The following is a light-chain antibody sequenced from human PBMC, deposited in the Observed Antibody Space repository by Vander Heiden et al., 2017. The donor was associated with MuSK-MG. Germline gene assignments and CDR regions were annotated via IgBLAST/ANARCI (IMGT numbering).Light chain of an antibody. Sequence: SYELTQPPSVSVSPGEPASITCVGDKLGEKHVSSYQQRPGQSPVLVIFQDTMRPSGIPARFSGSNSGNTATLTIYGTQAMDEADYYCQAWDTSTAFFGPGTKVTVL. CDR2: QDT. J-gene: IGLJ1*01. V-gene: IGLV3-1*01. CDR3: QAWDTSTAF. CDR1: KLGEKH.